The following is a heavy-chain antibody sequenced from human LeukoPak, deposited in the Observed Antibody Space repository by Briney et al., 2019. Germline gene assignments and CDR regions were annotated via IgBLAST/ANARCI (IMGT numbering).Heavy chain of an antibody. CDR1: GFTFSSYW. Sequence: PGGSLRLSCAASGFTFSSYWMHWVRQAPGKGLVWVSRVNSDGSTTSYADSVKGRFTISRDNAKNTLYLQMNSLRAEDTAAYYCASDFWSGYYTPMGVNYWGQGTLVTVSS. CDR3: ASDFWSGYYTPMGVNY. J-gene: IGHJ4*02. CDR2: VNSDGSTT. V-gene: IGHV3-74*01. D-gene: IGHD3-3*01.